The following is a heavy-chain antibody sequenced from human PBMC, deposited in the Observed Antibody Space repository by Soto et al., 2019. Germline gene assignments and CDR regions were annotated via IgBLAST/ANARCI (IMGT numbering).Heavy chain of an antibody. Sequence: QLQLQESGSGLVKPSQTLSLTCAVSGGSISSGGYSWSWIRQPPGKGLEWIGYIYHSGSTYYNPSLNTRVTISVDRSKNQFSLKLGSVTAADTAVYYCASSHAGAHITAAVHWGQGTLGTVSS. CDR1: GGSISSGGYS. J-gene: IGHJ4*02. CDR3: ASSHAGAHITAAVH. V-gene: IGHV4-30-2*01. D-gene: IGHD6-13*01. CDR2: IYHSGST.